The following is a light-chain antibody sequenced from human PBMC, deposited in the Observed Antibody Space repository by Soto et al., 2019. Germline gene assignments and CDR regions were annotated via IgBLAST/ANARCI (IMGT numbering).Light chain of an antibody. Sequence: EVVLTQSPGTLSLSAGDRANLSCRASQSVASNRLAWYQQKPGQAPRLLIYAASTRAAGIPDRFSGSGSGTDFTLTISRLEPEDFGVFFCHHYGRSPIFTFGPGTTVDMK. CDR1: QSVASNR. CDR2: AAS. V-gene: IGKV3-20*01. CDR3: HHYGRSPIFT. J-gene: IGKJ3*01.